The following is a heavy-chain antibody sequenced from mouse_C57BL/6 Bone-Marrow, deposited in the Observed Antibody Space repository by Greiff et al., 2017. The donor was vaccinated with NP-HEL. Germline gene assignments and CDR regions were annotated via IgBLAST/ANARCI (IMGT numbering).Heavy chain of an antibody. CDR3: ARSLGGY. D-gene: IGHD4-1*01. J-gene: IGHJ2*01. V-gene: IGHV1-39*01. CDR1: SHSSPSSP. CDR2: INPNYGTT. Sequence: QRQQFGRGRVKPGASVKLPLTPPSHSSPSSPTPFLQTLPPTRLDWIGVINPNYGTTSYNQKFKGKATLTVDQSSSTAYMQLNSLTSEDSAVYYCARSLGGYWGQGTTLTVSS.